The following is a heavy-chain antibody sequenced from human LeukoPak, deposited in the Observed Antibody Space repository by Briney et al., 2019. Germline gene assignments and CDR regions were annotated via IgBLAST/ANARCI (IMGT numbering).Heavy chain of an antibody. CDR1: GGSFSGYY. V-gene: IGHV4-34*01. Sequence: PSETLSLTCAVYGGSFSGYYWSWIRQPPGEGLEWIGEINHSGSTNYNPSLKSRVTISVDTSKNQFSLKLSSVTAADTAVYYCARGGGPDWGQGTLVTVSS. D-gene: IGHD3-16*01. J-gene: IGHJ4*02. CDR2: INHSGST. CDR3: ARGGGPD.